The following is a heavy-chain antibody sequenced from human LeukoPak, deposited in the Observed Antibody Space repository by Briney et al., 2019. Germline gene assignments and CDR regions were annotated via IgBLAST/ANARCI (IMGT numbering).Heavy chain of an antibody. V-gene: IGHV4-39*02. CDR3: ARDHVDTAMVTMFDY. J-gene: IGHJ4*02. Sequence: SETLSLTCTVSGGSISSSSYYWGWIRQPPGKGLEWIGSIYYSGSTYYNPSLKSRVTISVDTSKNQFSLKLSSVTAADTAVYYCARDHVDTAMVTMFDYWGQGTLVTVSS. D-gene: IGHD5-18*01. CDR1: GGSISSSSYY. CDR2: IYYSGST.